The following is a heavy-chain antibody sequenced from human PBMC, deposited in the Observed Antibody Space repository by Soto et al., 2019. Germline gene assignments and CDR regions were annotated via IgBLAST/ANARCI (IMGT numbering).Heavy chain of an antibody. CDR2: ISAYNGNT. V-gene: IGHV1-18*04. Sequence: ASVKVSWTASSYTFTSCGISWARQPPGQGLEWMGWISAYNGNTNYAQKLQGRVTMTTDTSTSTAYMELRSLRSDDTAVYYCERDLVVITPYYFDYWGQGTLVPVYS. CDR3: ERDLVVITPYYFDY. J-gene: IGHJ4*02. CDR1: SYTFTSCG. D-gene: IGHD3-22*01.